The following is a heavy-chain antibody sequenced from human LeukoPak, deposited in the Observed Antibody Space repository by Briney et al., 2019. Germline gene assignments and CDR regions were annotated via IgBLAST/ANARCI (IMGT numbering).Heavy chain of an antibody. Sequence: GASVKVSCKASGYTFTSYGISWVRQAPGQGLEWMGWISAYNGNTNYAQKLQGRVTMTTDTSTSTAYMELRCLRSDDTAVYYCARGQDYYDSSGYWGYWGQGTLVTVSS. CDR3: ARGQDYYDSSGYWGY. D-gene: IGHD3-22*01. CDR1: GYTFTSYG. CDR2: ISAYNGNT. J-gene: IGHJ4*02. V-gene: IGHV1-18*01.